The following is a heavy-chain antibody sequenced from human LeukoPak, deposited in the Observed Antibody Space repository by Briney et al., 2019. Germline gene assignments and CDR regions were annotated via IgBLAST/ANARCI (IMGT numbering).Heavy chain of an antibody. D-gene: IGHD4-17*01. CDR2: IYYSGST. CDR1: GGSISSYY. Sequence: SETLSLTCTVSGGSISSYYWSWIRQPPGKGREGIGYIYYSGSTNYNPSLKSRVTISVDTPKNQFSLKLSSVTAADTAVSYCARLDYGGYVFDYWGQRKLVTVSS. J-gene: IGHJ4*02. V-gene: IGHV4-59*01. CDR3: ARLDYGGYVFDY.